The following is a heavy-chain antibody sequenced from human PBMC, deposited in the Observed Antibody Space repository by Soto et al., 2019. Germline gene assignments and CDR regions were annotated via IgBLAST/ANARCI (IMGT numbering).Heavy chain of an antibody. CDR2: ISGSGSTI. CDR1: GFTFGSFE. J-gene: IGHJ4*02. Sequence: EVQLVESGGGLVQPGGSLRLSCAASGFTFGSFEMNWVRQAPGKGLEWISYISGSGSTIYYADSVKGRFTTSRDNAKNSLYLQMNTLSAEDTALYYCAKDAGYNWNDGSAFDYWGQGTLVTVSS. CDR3: AKDAGYNWNDGSAFDY. V-gene: IGHV3-48*03. D-gene: IGHD1-20*01.